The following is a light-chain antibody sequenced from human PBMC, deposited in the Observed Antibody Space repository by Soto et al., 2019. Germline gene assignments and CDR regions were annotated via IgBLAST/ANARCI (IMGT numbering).Light chain of an antibody. V-gene: IGKV2-28*01. CDR2: LGS. J-gene: IGKJ4*01. Sequence: DIVMIQSPLALPVTHGEPASISCRSSQSLLHSNGYNYLDWYLQQPGQSPQLLIFLGSNRASGVPDRFSGSGSGTDFTLKISRVEAGDVGIYYCMQSLQAPQLTFGGGTRVEIK. CDR3: MQSLQAPQLT. CDR1: QSLLHSNGYNY.